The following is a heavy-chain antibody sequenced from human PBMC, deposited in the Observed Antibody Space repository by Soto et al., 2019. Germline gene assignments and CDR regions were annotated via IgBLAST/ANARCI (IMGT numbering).Heavy chain of an antibody. Sequence: ASVKVSCKASGYTFTSYAMHWVRQAPGQRLEWMGWINAGNGNTKYSQKFQGRVTITRDTSASTAYMELSSLRSEDTAVYYCARDKRYCSSTSCYPGMDVWGQGTTGTVSS. J-gene: IGHJ6*02. V-gene: IGHV1-3*01. CDR3: ARDKRYCSSTSCYPGMDV. D-gene: IGHD2-2*01. CDR2: INAGNGNT. CDR1: GYTFTSYA.